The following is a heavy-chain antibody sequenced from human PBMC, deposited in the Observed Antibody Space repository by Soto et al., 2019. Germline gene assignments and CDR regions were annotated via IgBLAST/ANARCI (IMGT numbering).Heavy chain of an antibody. Sequence: EVQLLESGGGVVQPGGALRLSCASSGFSFSKFAVSWVRQAPGKGLEWVSAISGDGESTFYVDSVKGRFTISRDNSKNALFLQMNALRVEDTAVYYCASDWGDDSAFYDAIQVWGQGTMVSVSS. D-gene: IGHD3-22*01. CDR2: ISGDGEST. CDR3: ASDWGDDSAFYDAIQV. J-gene: IGHJ3*01. CDR1: GFSFSKFA. V-gene: IGHV3-23*01.